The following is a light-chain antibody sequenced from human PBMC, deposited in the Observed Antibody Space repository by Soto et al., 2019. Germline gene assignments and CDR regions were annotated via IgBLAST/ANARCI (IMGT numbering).Light chain of an antibody. CDR1: HNINTY. CDR2: AAS. J-gene: IGKJ5*01. CDR3: QLSDSSLP. V-gene: IGKV1-39*01. Sequence: EIQMTQNPSSLSASVGDRVAITCRASHNINTYLNWYQQRPGKAPRLLIYAASSVQGGVPSRFSGSGSGTDFTLTISSLQPEDFATYYCQLSDSSLPFGQGTLLAVK.